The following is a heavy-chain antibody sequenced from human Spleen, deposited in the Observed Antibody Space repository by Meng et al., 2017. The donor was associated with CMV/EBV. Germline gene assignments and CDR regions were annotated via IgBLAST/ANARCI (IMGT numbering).Heavy chain of an antibody. CDR2: ISSSGDTI. V-gene: IGHV3-11*01. J-gene: IGHJ6*02. Sequence: GGSLRLSCAASGFTFTDYYMTWIRQAPGKGLECVSYISSSGDTIDYADSVKGRFTISRDNAKNSLYLQMNTLRAEDTAMYYCARGFEFGEALNPHFYYGMDVWGQGTTVTVSS. CDR3: ARGFEFGEALNPHFYYGMDV. D-gene: IGHD3-10*01. CDR1: GFTFTDYY.